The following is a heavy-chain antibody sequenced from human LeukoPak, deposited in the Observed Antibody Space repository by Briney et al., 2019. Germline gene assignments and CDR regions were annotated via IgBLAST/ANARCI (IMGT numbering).Heavy chain of an antibody. J-gene: IGHJ5*02. CDR3: AKHRGPVVAATDWFDP. CDR1: GFTFSSYA. V-gene: IGHV3-23*01. CDR2: ISGSGGST. Sequence: GGSLRLSCAASGFTFSSYAMSWVRQAPGKGLEWVSAISGSGGSTYYADSVKGRFTISRDNSKNTLYLQMNSLRAEDTAVYYCAKHRGPVVAATDWFDPWGQGTLVTVSS. D-gene: IGHD2-15*01.